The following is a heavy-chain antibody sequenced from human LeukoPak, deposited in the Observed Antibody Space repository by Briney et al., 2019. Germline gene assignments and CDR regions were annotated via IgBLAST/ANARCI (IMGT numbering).Heavy chain of an antibody. CDR3: AKERKVSSSWTSYYYGMDV. CDR1: GFTFSSYG. D-gene: IGHD6-13*01. Sequence: PGRSLRLSCAASGFTFSSYGMHWVRQAPGKGLEWVAVISYDGSNKYYADSVKGRFTISRDNSKNTLDLQMNSVGAEDTAVYYCAKERKVSSSWTSYYYGMDVWGQGTTVTVSS. J-gene: IGHJ6*02. V-gene: IGHV3-30*18. CDR2: ISYDGSNK.